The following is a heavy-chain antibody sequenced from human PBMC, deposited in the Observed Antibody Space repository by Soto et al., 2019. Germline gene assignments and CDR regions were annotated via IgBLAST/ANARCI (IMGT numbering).Heavy chain of an antibody. CDR2: IYYSGST. D-gene: IGHD3-10*01. J-gene: IGHJ5*02. Sequence: QVQLQESGPGLVKPSETLSLTCTVSGGSISSYYWSWIRQPPGKGLEWIGYIYYSGSTNYNPSLNRRVTISLDKSKNQFSLKLSSVTAADTAVYYCARDKKGEDWFDPWGQGTLVTVSS. CDR3: ARDKKGEDWFDP. V-gene: IGHV4-59*01. CDR1: GGSISSYY.